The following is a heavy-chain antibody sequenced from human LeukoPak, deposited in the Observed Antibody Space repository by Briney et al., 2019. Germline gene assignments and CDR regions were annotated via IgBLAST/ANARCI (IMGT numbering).Heavy chain of an antibody. Sequence: GGSLRLSCAASGFTFSRSAMTWVRQAPGKGLEWVAVISYDGSNKYYADSVKGRFTISRDNSKNTLYLQMNSLRAEDTAVYYCAKDLRADTALAQDCWGQGTLVTVSS. D-gene: IGHD5-18*01. CDR1: GFTFSRSA. CDR3: AKDLRADTALAQDC. CDR2: ISYDGSNK. V-gene: IGHV3-30*18. J-gene: IGHJ4*02.